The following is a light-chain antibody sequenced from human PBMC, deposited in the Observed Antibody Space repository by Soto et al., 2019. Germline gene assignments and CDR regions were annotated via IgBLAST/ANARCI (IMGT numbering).Light chain of an antibody. Sequence: EIVLQKSQATLSVSPGARATLSGRASQRLRSSLAWYQQKPGQAHRLLIYGASTRATGIPARFSGRGSGTEFTLTISSLQSEEFAVYYCQKRSNWPRTVGHGNKVDIK. CDR1: QRLRSS. CDR3: QKRSNWPRT. J-gene: IGKJ1*01. V-gene: IGKV3-15*01. CDR2: GAS.